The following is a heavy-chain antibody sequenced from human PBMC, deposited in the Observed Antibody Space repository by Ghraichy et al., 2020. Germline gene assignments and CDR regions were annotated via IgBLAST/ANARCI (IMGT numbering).Heavy chain of an antibody. Sequence: GGSLRLSCVASGFIFSIYEMNWVRQAPGKGLEWISYIHNSGDRILYADSVKGRFTISRDNAKNSLYLQMSSLRAEDTAVYFCARGLNYYHISPYYDYWGQGTLVTVSS. CDR2: IHNSGDRI. CDR1: GFIFSIYE. D-gene: IGHD3-22*01. V-gene: IGHV3-48*03. CDR3: ARGLNYYHISPYYDY. J-gene: IGHJ4*02.